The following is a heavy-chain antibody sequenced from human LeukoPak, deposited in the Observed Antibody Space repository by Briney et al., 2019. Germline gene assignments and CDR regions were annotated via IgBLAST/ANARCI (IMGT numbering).Heavy chain of an antibody. D-gene: IGHD3-3*01. CDR1: GGSISSSSYY. J-gene: IGHJ2*01. V-gene: IGHV4-39*07. CDR3: ARQYYDFWSGWFYLAGYFDL. Sequence: PSETLSLTCTVSGGSISSSSYYWGWIRQPPGKGVEWIGSIYYSGSTYYNPSLKSRVTISVDTSKNQFSLKLSSVTAADTAVYYCARQYYDFWSGWFYLAGYFDLWGRGTLVTVSS. CDR2: IYYSGST.